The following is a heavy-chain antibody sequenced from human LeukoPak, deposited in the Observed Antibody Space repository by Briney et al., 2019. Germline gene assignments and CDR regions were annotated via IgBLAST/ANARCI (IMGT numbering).Heavy chain of an antibody. V-gene: IGHV3-66*04. CDR1: GFTVSSNY. Sequence: PGGSLRLSCAASGFTVSSNYISWVRQAPGKRLEWVSVIYSAATTYSAASVKGRFTTSRDNSKNTLYLQMNSLRVEDTAVYYCASQSTPVLPFDIWGQGTMVTVSS. J-gene: IGHJ3*02. CDR2: IYSAATT. CDR3: ASQSTPVLPFDI.